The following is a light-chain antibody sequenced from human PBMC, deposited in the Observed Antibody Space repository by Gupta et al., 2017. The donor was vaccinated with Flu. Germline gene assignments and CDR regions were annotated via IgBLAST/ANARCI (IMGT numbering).Light chain of an antibody. CDR3: SAYAGSSTWV. J-gene: IGLJ3*02. CDR1: SSGVGSHRF. CDR2: EDS. Sequence: QSALTQPASLSCSPGQSITISCTGSSSGVGSHRFVSWYQQHPGKAPKLIIYEDSKRPSGVSTRFSGSNSDNTASLTVSGLQTDDDADYYCSAYAGSSTWVFGGGTKLTVL. V-gene: IGLV2-23*01.